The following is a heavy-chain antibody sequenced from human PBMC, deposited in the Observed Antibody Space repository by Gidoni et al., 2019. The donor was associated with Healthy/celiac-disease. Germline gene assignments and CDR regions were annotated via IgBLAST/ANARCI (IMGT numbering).Heavy chain of an antibody. CDR1: GFTFSSYG. Sequence: QVQLVESGGGVVQPGRSLRLSCAASGFTFSSYGMHWVRQAPGKGLEWVAVIWYDGSNKYYADSVKGRFTISRDNSKNTLYLQMNSLRAEDTAVYYCARDRVGYSSGWNYFDYWGQGTLVTVSS. D-gene: IGHD6-19*01. CDR2: IWYDGSNK. J-gene: IGHJ4*02. V-gene: IGHV3-33*01. CDR3: ARDRVGYSSGWNYFDY.